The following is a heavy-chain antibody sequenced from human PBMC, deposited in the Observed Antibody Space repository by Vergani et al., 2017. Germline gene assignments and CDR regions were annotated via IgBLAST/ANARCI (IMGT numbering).Heavy chain of an antibody. V-gene: IGHV1-8*01. D-gene: IGHD2-2*01. CDR3: ARGPRCSTTSCYAAFDI. CDR1: GYTFTSYD. J-gene: IGHJ3*02. Sequence: QVQLVQSGAEVKKPGASVKVSCKASGYTFTSYDINWVRQATGQGLEWMGWMNPNSGNTGYAQKFQGRVTMTRNTSISTAYMELSSLRSEDTAMYYCARGPRCSTTSCYAAFDIWGQGTMVTVSS. CDR2: MNPNSGNT.